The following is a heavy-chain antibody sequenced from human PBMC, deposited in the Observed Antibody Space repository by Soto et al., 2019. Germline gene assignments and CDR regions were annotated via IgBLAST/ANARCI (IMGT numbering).Heavy chain of an antibody. J-gene: IGHJ2*01. D-gene: IGHD2-2*01. CDR1: GFTFSRYA. Sequence: EVQLLESGGGLVQPGGSLRLSCATSGFTFSRYAMSWVRQAPGKGLEWVSSISGSGGGTYYADSVKGRFTISRDNSKNTVYLQKNSLIAADTAVYYCAEDPTHNVPTWYFDLWGRGTLVAVSS. V-gene: IGHV3-23*01. CDR2: ISGSGGGT. CDR3: AEDPTHNVPTWYFDL.